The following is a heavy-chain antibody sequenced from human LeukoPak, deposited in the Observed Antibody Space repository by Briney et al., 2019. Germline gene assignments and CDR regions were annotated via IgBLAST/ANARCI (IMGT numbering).Heavy chain of an antibody. Sequence: SETLSLTCAVYGGSFSGYYWSWIRQPPGKGLEWIGEINHSGSTNYNPSLKSRVTISVDTSKNQFSLKLSSVTAADTAVYYCARGSVTMIVVVIRPTYAFDIWGQGTMVTVSS. J-gene: IGHJ3*02. V-gene: IGHV4-34*01. CDR3: ARGSVTMIVVVIRPTYAFDI. CDR1: GGSFSGYY. CDR2: INHSGST. D-gene: IGHD3-22*01.